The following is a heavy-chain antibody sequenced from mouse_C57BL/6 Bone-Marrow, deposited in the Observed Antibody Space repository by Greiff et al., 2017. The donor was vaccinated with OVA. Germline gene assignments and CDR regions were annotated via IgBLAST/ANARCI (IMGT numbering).Heavy chain of an antibody. D-gene: IGHD4-1*01. V-gene: IGHV5-4*01. CDR1: GFTFSSYA. J-gene: IGHJ2*01. CDR3: ARELGLGAHFDY. Sequence: EVHLVESGGGLVKPGGSLKLSCAASGFTFSSYAMSWVRQTPEKRLEWVATISDGGSYTYYPDNVKGRFTISRDNAKNNLYLQMSHLKSEDTAMYYCARELGLGAHFDYWGQGTTLTVSS. CDR2: ISDGGSYT.